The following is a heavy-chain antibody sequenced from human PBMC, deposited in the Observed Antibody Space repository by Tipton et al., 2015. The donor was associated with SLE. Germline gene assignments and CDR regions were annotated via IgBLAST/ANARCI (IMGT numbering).Heavy chain of an antibody. CDR1: RFTFSKYG. V-gene: IGHV3-30*12. Sequence: SLRLSCAASRFTFSKYGLHWVRQAPGKGREWVTFIQYDGSAKYYADSVKGRFTMSRDNAKNSLYLQMNSLRAEDTAVYYCARDCPAATCYYYYMDVWGKGTTVTVSS. CDR2: IQYDGSAK. J-gene: IGHJ6*03. D-gene: IGHD2-2*01. CDR3: ARDCPAATCYYYYMDV.